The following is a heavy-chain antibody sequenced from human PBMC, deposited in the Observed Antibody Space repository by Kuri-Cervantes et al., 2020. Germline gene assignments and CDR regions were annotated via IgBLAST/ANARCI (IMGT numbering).Heavy chain of an antibody. CDR3: AAWHHETHYFDY. CDR2: TYYRSKWYN. Sequence: SETLSLTCAISGDSVSSNDVAWSWIRQSPSRGLEWLGRTYYRSKWYNDYALSVKSRITINPDTSKNQFSLQLSSVTPEDTAVYHCAAWHHETHYFDYWDQGALVTVSS. CDR1: GDSVSSNDVA. J-gene: IGHJ4*02. V-gene: IGHV6-1*01.